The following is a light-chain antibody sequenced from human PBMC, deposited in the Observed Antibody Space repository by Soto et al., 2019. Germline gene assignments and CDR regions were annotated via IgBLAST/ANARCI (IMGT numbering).Light chain of an antibody. CDR1: SSNIVAGCD. CDR3: QSYDSTLSARYV. Sequence: QCLLAQPPSVSGARGQRFTISCTGSSSNIVAGCDVHWYQQRPGTAPKLLIFGNINRPSGVPDRFSGSKSGTAASLAITGLQAEDEGDYYCQSYDSTLSARYVFGTGTKVTVL. J-gene: IGLJ1*01. V-gene: IGLV1-40*01. CDR2: GNI.